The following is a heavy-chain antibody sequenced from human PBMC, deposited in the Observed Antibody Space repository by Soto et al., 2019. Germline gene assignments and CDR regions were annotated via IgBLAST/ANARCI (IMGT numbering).Heavy chain of an antibody. CDR1: GVSISSSNYY. D-gene: IGHD3-22*01. Sequence: PSETLSLTCTVSGVSISSSNYYWGWIGQPPGKGLEWIASIYYTGSPYNNPSLRSRVTMSVDTSQNQFSLKLTSVTAADTAVYYCARLLHDSSGYYYFDYGAQGTRVTVS. J-gene: IGHJ4*02. CDR3: ARLLHDSSGYYYFDY. CDR2: IYYTGSP. V-gene: IGHV4-39*01.